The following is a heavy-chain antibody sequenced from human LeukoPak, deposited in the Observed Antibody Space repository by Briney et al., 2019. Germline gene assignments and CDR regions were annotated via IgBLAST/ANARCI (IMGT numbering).Heavy chain of an antibody. CDR3: ARDLDYYDSTWFDP. V-gene: IGHV4-34*01. CDR1: GGSFSGYY. Sequence: SEALSLTCAVYGGSFSGYYWGWIRQPSGKGLEWIGSIYYSGSTYYNPSLKSRVTISVDTSKNQFSLKLSSVTAADTAVYYCARDLDYYDSTWFDPWGQGTLVTVSS. J-gene: IGHJ5*02. CDR2: IYYSGST. D-gene: IGHD3-22*01.